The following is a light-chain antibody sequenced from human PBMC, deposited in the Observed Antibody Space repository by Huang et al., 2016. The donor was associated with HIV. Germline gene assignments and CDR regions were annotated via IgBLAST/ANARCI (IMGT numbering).Light chain of an antibody. Sequence: DIQMTQSPSSLSASVGDRVTITCRASQTITTYLSWYQQKPGKAPKLLIYGASSLHSGVPSRFSGSGYGTDFTLTISSLQPEDFATYYCQQSYFTPLTFGGGTRLEIK. CDR2: GAS. CDR1: QTITTY. J-gene: IGKJ4*01. V-gene: IGKV1-39*01. CDR3: QQSYFTPLT.